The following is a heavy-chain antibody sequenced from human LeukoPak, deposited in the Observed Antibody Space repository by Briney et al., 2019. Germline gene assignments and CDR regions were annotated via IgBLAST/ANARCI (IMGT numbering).Heavy chain of an antibody. CDR1: GFTFSDYY. CDR3: ARDATMVRGVDY. D-gene: IGHD3-10*01. V-gene: IGHV3-11*06. Sequence: GGSQRLSCAASGFTFSDYYMSWIRQAPGKGLEWVSYISSSSSYTNYADSVKGRFTISRDNAKNSLYLQMNSLRAEDTAVYYCARDATMVRGVDYWGQGTLVTVSS. CDR2: ISSSSSYT. J-gene: IGHJ4*02.